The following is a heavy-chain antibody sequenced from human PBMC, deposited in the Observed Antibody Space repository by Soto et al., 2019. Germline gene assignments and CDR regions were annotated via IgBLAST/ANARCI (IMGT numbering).Heavy chain of an antibody. J-gene: IGHJ3*02. Sequence: EVQLVESGGGLVKPGGSLRLSCAASGFAFSPYGMTWVRQAPGKGLEWVSVISGNSRYIYYADSVKGRFTISRDNAKNSQYLQMNSHRADDTAVYYCAREYSSGGATEVDPYEIWGQGTMV. V-gene: IGHV3-21*01. CDR1: GFAFSPYG. CDR2: ISGNSRYI. D-gene: IGHD2-15*01. CDR3: AREYSSGGATEVDPYEI.